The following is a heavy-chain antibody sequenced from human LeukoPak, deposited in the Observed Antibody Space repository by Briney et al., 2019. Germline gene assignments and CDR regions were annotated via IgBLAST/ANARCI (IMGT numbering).Heavy chain of an antibody. D-gene: IGHD3-10*01. CDR1: GGSIRSNE. V-gene: IGHV4-59*01. CDR3: ARVENYGSGVLGH. CDR2: VYYSGST. J-gene: IGHJ4*02. Sequence: SETLSLTCTVSGGSIRSNEWSWIRQPPGKGLEWIGFVYYSGSTNYNPSLNNQVTISVATSKNQFSLKLSSVTAADTAVYYCARVENYGSGVLGHWGQGTLVAVSS.